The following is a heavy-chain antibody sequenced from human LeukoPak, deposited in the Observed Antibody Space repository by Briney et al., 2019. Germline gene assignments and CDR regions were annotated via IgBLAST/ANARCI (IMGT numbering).Heavy chain of an antibody. CDR2: ILHIGST. CDR3: ARDRISINALDM. V-gene: IGHV4-59*11. J-gene: IGHJ3*02. D-gene: IGHD2-21*01. CDR1: GDSITGHY. Sequence: SETLSLTCSVSGDSITGHYLTWIRQPPGNGLEWIGYILHIGSTNYNPSLKSRVTISVDTSKNQFSLRLTSVTAADTALYHCARDRISINALDMWGQGTMVTVSS.